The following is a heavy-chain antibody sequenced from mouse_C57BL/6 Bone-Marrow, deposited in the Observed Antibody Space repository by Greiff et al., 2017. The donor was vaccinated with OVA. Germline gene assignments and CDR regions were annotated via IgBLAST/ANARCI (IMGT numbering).Heavy chain of an antibody. Sequence: VQVVESGAELARPGASVKLSCKASGYTFTSYGISWVKQRTGQGLEWIGEIYPRSGNTYYNEKFKGKATLTADKSSSTAYMELRSLTSEDSAVYFCARDDKGPHMDYWGQGTSVTVSS. V-gene: IGHV1-81*01. J-gene: IGHJ4*01. CDR1: GYTFTSYG. CDR3: ARDDKGPHMDY. D-gene: IGHD3-3*01. CDR2: IYPRSGNT.